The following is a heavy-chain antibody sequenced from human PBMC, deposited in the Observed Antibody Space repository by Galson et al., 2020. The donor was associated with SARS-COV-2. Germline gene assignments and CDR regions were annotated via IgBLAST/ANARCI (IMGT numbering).Heavy chain of an antibody. CDR3: ARGSNVPGSTSSHDY. CDR1: GFTFSTST. V-gene: IGHV3-21*01. D-gene: IGHD2-2*01. CDR2: ISDNSVYI. J-gene: IGHJ4*02. Sequence: GGSLRLSCAASGFTFSTSTMNWVRQAPGKGLEWVSSISDNSVYIYYADSVKGRFTISRDNARNSLFLQLNSLRVEDTAMHFCARGSNVPGSTSSHDYWGQGTLVTVSS.